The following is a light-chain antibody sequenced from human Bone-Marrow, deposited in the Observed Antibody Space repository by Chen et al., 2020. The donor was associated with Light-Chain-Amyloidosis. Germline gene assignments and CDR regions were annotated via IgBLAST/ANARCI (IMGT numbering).Light chain of an antibody. CDR3: QSADSSGTYEVI. V-gene: IGLV3-25*03. CDR2: RET. Sequence: SYELTQPPSLSVSPGQTARLTCSGDDLPTKYAYWYQQKPGQAPVLVIHRETERPSGISERFSGSSSGTTATLTISGVQAEDEADYHCQSADSSGTYEVIFGGGTKLTVL. J-gene: IGLJ2*01. CDR1: DLPTKY.